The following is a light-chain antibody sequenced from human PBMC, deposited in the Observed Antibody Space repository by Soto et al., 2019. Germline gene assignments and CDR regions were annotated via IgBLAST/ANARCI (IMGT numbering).Light chain of an antibody. V-gene: IGKV1-5*01. CDR2: DAS. J-gene: IGKJ4*01. Sequence: DIQMTQPPSTLSASVGDRVTITCRASQSISSWLAWYQQRPGRAPEVLIYDASSLESGVPSRFSGSGSGTEFTLTISSLQPDDFATYYCQQYHSYPVTFGGGTKV. CDR3: QQYHSYPVT. CDR1: QSISSW.